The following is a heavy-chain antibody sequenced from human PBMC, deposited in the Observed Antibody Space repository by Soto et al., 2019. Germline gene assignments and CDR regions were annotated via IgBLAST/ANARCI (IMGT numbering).Heavy chain of an antibody. CDR3: ADREDGSDRYNYGMDV. Sequence: EMQLLESGGGLVQPGGSLRLSCTASGFTFSNYAMTWVRQAPGKGLNWVSTINNVGYIYDADSVKGRFTISRDDARNTLSLQTTSLRVGETAVYYCADREDGSDRYNYGMDVWGQGNTVIVSS. J-gene: IGHJ6*02. V-gene: IGHV3-23*01. D-gene: IGHD6-19*01. CDR1: GFTFSNYA. CDR2: INNVGYI.